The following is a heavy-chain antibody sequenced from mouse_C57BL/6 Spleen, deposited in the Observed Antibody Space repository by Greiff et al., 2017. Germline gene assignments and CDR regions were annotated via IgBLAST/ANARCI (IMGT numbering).Heavy chain of an antibody. CDR3: ARFLITTVKGNYFDY. V-gene: IGHV7-3*01. Sequence: EVQLVESGGGLVQPGGSLSLSCAASGFTFTDYYMSWVRQPPGKALEWFGFIRNKANGYTTKYSASVKGRFTISRDNSQNILYLQMKALRAEDRATYYFARFLITTVKGNYFDYWGQGTTLTVSS. CDR2: IRNKANGYTT. J-gene: IGHJ2*01. CDR1: GFTFTDYY. D-gene: IGHD1-1*01.